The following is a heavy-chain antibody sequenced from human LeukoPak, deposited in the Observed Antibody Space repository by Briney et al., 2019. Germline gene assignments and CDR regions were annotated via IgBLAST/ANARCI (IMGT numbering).Heavy chain of an antibody. CDR2: IKQDGSEK. J-gene: IGHJ4*02. CDR1: GFTFSSFW. V-gene: IGHV3-7*01. D-gene: IGHD5-12*01. CDR3: AREGDISVITYAY. Sequence: GGSLRLSCAASGFTFSSFWMNWLRQAPGKGLEWVANIKQDGSEKYYADSVKGRFTISRDNAKNSLSLEMNRLRAEDTAVYYCAREGDISVITYAYWGQGTLVTVSS.